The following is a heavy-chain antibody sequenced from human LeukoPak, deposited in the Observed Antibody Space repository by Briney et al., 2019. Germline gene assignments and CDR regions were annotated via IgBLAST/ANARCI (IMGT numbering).Heavy chain of an antibody. CDR3: ARDVGDIVTIPAAISVP. D-gene: IGHD2-2*01. J-gene: IGHJ5*02. CDR1: GYTFSSYG. CDR2: ISAYNGNT. V-gene: IGHV1-18*01. Sequence: GASVKVSCKASGYTFSSYGISRVRQAPGQGLEWMGWISAYNGNTNYAQMVQGRVAMTTDTSTSTAYMEVGSLRSDDTAMYYCARDVGDIVTIPAAISVPWGQGTLVTVSS.